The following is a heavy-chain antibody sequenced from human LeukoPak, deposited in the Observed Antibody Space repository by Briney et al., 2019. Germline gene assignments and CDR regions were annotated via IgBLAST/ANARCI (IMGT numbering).Heavy chain of an antibody. V-gene: IGHV3-23*01. CDR2: ISGGGGAT. Sequence: PGGSLRPSCAASGFTSNSYAVSWVRQTPGKGLEWVSGISGGGGATYYANSGKGRFTISRDDSKNTLYLQMNGLRAEDTATYYCAKGSLYIISSRGSNFHNWGQGTLVTVSS. J-gene: IGHJ4*02. CDR3: AKGSLYIISSRGSNFHN. D-gene: IGHD6-6*01. CDR1: GFTSNSYA.